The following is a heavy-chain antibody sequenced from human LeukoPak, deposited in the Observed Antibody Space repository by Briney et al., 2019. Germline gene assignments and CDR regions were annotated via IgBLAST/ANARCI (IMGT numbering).Heavy chain of an antibody. CDR1: GFTFSNYG. CDR3: ARDPVDYYDSSGYSPRYFDY. CDR2: ITGSGGST. Sequence: GGSLRLSCAASGFTFSNYGLSWVRQAPGKGLEWVSGITGSGGSTYYADSVKGRFTISRDNSKNTLYLQMNSLRAEDTAIYYCARDPVDYYDSSGYSPRYFDYWGQGTLVTVSS. J-gene: IGHJ4*02. V-gene: IGHV3-23*01. D-gene: IGHD3-22*01.